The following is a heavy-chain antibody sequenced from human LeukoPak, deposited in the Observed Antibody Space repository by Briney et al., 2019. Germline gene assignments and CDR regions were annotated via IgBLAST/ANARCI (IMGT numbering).Heavy chain of an antibody. D-gene: IGHD3-16*01. J-gene: IGHJ6*02. Sequence: GASVKVSCKASGYTFTGYYMHWVRQAPGQGLEWMGWINPNSGGTNYAQKFQGRVTMTRDTSISTAYMELSRLRSDDTAVYYCAKEVLWGYYYYGMDVWGQGTTVTVSS. CDR1: GYTFTGYY. CDR2: INPNSGGT. V-gene: IGHV1-2*02. CDR3: AKEVLWGYYYYGMDV.